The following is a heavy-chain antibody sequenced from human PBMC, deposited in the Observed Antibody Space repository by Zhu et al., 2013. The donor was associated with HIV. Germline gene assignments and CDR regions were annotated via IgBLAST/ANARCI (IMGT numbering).Heavy chain of an antibody. V-gene: IGHV1-69*12. CDR2: IIPIFGAA. J-gene: IGHJ5*02. Sequence: QVQLVQPGAEVKKPGSSVKVSCKASGGTFSSYAISWVRQAPGQGLEWMGGIIPIFGAANYAQKFQGRVTITADESTSTAYMELSSLRSEDTAVYYCARGVVPAAIESNWFDPWGQGTLVTVSS. CDR3: ARGVVPAAIESNWFDP. CDR1: GGTFSSYA. D-gene: IGHD2-2*02.